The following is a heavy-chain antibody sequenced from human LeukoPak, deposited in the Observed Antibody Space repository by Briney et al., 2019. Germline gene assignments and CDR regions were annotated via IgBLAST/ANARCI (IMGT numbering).Heavy chain of an antibody. CDR1: GGSINFGAYS. D-gene: IGHD3-10*01. V-gene: IGHV4-30-2*01. Sequence: PSETLSLTCTVSGGSINFGAYSWNWIRRPPGKGLEWIGYIYHTGNTYYNPSLKSRVTISADRSKNQFSLRLTSVTAADTAVYYCARGFFDRGNPGSWFDPWGQGTLVTVSS. CDR3: ARGFFDRGNPGSWFDP. J-gene: IGHJ5*02. CDR2: IYHTGNT.